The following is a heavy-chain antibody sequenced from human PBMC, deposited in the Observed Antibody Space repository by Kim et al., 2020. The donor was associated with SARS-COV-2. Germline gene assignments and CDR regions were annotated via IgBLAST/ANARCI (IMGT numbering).Heavy chain of an antibody. CDR2: ISTGSSSM. CDR3: ARERNRGRPHYYYYGMDV. Sequence: GGYLRLSCAASGFTFSSYSMNWVRQAPGKGLEWISYISTGSSSMYYADSVKGRYTISRDNAKNALFLQMNSLRDEDTAVYYCARERNRGRPHYYYYGMDVWGQGTTVTVSS. D-gene: IGHD1-1*01. V-gene: IGHV3-48*02. J-gene: IGHJ6*02. CDR1: GFTFSSYS.